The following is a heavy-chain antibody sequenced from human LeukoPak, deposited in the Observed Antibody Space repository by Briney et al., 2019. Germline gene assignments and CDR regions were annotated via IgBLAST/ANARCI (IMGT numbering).Heavy chain of an antibody. J-gene: IGHJ6*04. V-gene: IGHV4-39*07. CDR1: GGSISSGGHY. Sequence: PSETLSLTCTVSGGSISSGGHYWSWIRQPPGKGLEWIGEINHSGSTNYNPSLKSRVTISVDTSKNQFSLKLSSVTAADTAVYYCASILTKYYGMDVWGKGTTVTVSS. CDR2: INHSGST. CDR3: ASILTKYYGMDV. D-gene: IGHD1-1*01.